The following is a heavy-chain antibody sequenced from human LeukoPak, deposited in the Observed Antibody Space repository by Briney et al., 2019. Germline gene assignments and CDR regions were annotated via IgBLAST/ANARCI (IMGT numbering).Heavy chain of an antibody. CDR1: GGSFSGYY. D-gene: IGHD4-17*01. CDR2: INHSGST. CDR3: ARVIFNNNHGDYVNKRFDP. V-gene: IGHV4-34*01. J-gene: IGHJ5*02. Sequence: PSETLSLTCAVYGGSFSGYYWSWIRQPPGKGLEWIGEINHSGSTNYNPSLKSRVTISVDTSKNQFSLKLSSVTAADTAVYYCARVIFNNNHGDYVNKRFDPWGQGTLVTVSS.